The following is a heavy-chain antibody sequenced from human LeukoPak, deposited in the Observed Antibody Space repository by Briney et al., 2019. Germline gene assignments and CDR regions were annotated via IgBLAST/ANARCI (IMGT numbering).Heavy chain of an antibody. Sequence: SETLSLTCTVSGGSISSYYWSWIRQPPGKGLEWIGYIYYSGSTNYNPSLKSRVTISVDTSKNQFSLKLSSVTAADTAVYYCARGAAAGDYWGQGTLVTVSS. J-gene: IGHJ4*02. CDR1: GGSISSYY. CDR2: IYYSGST. D-gene: IGHD6-13*01. CDR3: ARGAAAGDY. V-gene: IGHV4-59*01.